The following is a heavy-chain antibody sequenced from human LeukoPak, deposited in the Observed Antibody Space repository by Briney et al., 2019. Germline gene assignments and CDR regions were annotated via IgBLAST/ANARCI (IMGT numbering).Heavy chain of an antibody. D-gene: IGHD1-26*01. J-gene: IGHJ4*02. CDR3: AKGRVGADRPPFDY. Sequence: AGGSLRLSCAASGFTFSSYGMHWVRQAPGKGLEWVAVIWNDGNYKFYRDSVKARFSISRDNSEGMLYLQMDSLRVEDTAVYYCAKGRVGADRPPFDYWGQGTLVTVSS. CDR1: GFTFSSYG. CDR2: IWNDGNYK. V-gene: IGHV3-33*06.